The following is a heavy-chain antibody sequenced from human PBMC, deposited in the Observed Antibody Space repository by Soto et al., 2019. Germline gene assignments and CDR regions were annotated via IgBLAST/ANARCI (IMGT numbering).Heavy chain of an antibody. CDR1: GGSITSGGYY. J-gene: IGHJ6*02. CDR3: ARDSGYDVWRGAAYGMDV. CDR2: SYDSGST. D-gene: IGHD3-3*01. V-gene: IGHV4-31*03. Sequence: SETLSLTCTVSGGSITSGGYYWSWIRQHPGQGLEWIGYSYDSGSTYYNPSLKSRVTISVDTSKNQFSLKLSSVTAADTAVYYCARDSGYDVWRGAAYGMDVWGQGTTVTVSS.